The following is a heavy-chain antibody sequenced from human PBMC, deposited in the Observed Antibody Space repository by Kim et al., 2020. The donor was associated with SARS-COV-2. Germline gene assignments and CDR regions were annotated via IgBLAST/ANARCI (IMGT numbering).Heavy chain of an antibody. J-gene: IGHJ4*02. Sequence: GGSLRLSCAASGFTFDDYAMHWVRQAPGKGLEWVSGISWNSGSIGYADSVKGRFTISRDNAKNSLYLQMNSLRAEDTALYYCSSSSGPKLPPRYWGQGTPVTVSS. CDR3: SSSSGPKLPPRY. D-gene: IGHD3-22*01. CDR2: ISWNSGSI. CDR1: GFTFDDYA. V-gene: IGHV3-9*01.